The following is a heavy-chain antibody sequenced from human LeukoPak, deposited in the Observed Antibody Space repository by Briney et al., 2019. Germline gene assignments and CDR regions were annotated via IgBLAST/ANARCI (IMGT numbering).Heavy chain of an antibody. CDR1: GGSISSSNW. CDR3: ARGTAYSSSWYTDS. D-gene: IGHD6-13*01. J-gene: IGHJ4*02. Sequence: SGTLSLTCAVSGGSISSSNWWSWVRQPSGKGLEWIGEIYHSGSTNYDPSLKSRVTISVDKSKNQFSLKLSSVTAADTAVYYCARGTAYSSSWYTDSWGQGTLVTVSS. CDR2: IYHSGST. V-gene: IGHV4-4*02.